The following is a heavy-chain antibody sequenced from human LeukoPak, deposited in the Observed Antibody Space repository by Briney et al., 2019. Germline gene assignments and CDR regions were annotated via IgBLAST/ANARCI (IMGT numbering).Heavy chain of an antibody. CDR3: AKTSDYDFWSGYYDY. D-gene: IGHD3-3*01. Sequence: GASVKVSCKASGGTFSSYAISWVRQAPGQGLEWMGRIIPILGIANYAQKFQGRVTITADKSTSTAYMELSSLRSEDTAVYYCAKTSDYDFWSGYYDYWGQGTLVTVSS. CDR2: IIPILGIA. J-gene: IGHJ4*02. V-gene: IGHV1-69*04. CDR1: GGTFSSYA.